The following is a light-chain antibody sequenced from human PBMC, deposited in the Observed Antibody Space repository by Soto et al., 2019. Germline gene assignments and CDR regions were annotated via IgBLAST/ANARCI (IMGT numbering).Light chain of an antibody. V-gene: IGKV3-15*01. Sequence: EVVMTQSPATLSLSPGERATLSCRASQSVSSDFAWYQQKPGQAPRLLIYGASTRATDIPASFSGGGSGTEFTLTISSLQSEDFAIYYCQQYNDWPPITFGPGTRVDFK. J-gene: IGKJ3*01. CDR3: QQYNDWPPIT. CDR2: GAS. CDR1: QSVSSD.